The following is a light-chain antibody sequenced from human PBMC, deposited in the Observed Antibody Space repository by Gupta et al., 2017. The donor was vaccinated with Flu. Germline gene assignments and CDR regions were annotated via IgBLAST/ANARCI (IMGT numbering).Light chain of an antibody. J-gene: IGLJ3*02. CDR2: EEI. V-gene: IGLV3-10*01. CDR3: YSGDRSGDQGV. Sequence: GQTARITGSGDVLPKQYVYWYHQTPRHAPRLVIYEEIKRPSGIPKSFSGSTSGTRATLTISGAQVDDEGDYYCYSGDRSGDQGVLGGGTKLPVL. CDR1: VLPKQY.